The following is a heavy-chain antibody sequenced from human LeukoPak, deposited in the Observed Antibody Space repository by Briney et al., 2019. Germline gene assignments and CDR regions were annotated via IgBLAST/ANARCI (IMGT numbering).Heavy chain of an antibody. CDR1: GFTLSTYW. CDR3: ERDKVVGATIFDY. D-gene: IGHD1-26*01. V-gene: IGHV3-7*03. CDR2: IKQDGSEI. J-gene: IGHJ4*02. Sequence: GGSLRLSCAASGFTLSTYWMSWVRQAPGKGLEWVANIKQDGSEIYYVDSVKGRFTISRDNAKNSLYLQMNSLRAEDTAVYYCERDKVVGATIFDYWAREPWSPSPQ.